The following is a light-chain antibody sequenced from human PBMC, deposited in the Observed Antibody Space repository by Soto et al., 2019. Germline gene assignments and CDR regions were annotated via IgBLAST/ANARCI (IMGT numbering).Light chain of an antibody. V-gene: IGLV2-14*01. Sequence: QSALTQPASVSGSPGQSITISCTGTSSDVGGYNYVSWYQQYPGKAPKLMIYDVSNRPSGVSNRFSGSKSGNTASLTISGLQAEDEADYYCSSYTSSSPYVVGTGTKVTVL. CDR2: DVS. CDR3: SSYTSSSPYV. J-gene: IGLJ1*01. CDR1: SSDVGGYNY.